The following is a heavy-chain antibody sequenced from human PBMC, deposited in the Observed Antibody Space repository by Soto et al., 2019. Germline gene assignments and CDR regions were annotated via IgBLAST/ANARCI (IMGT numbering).Heavy chain of an antibody. V-gene: IGHV3-23*01. CDR1: RFIFNNYA. D-gene: IGHD3-22*01. CDR2: ISGSGGST. CDR3: AKDESSGYYWAALAAFDI. Sequence: EVQLLESGGGLVQPGGSLRLSCAASRFIFNNYAMSWVRQAPGKGLEWVSTISGSGGSTYYADSVKGRFTISRDNSKNTLYLQMNSLRAEDTAVYYCAKDESSGYYWAALAAFDIWGQGTMVTVSS. J-gene: IGHJ3*02.